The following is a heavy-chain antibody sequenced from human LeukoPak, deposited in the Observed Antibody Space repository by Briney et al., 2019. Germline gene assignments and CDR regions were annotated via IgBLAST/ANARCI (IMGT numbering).Heavy chain of an antibody. D-gene: IGHD2-15*01. CDR1: GGSVSSGDYY. CDR2: IYYSGST. V-gene: IGHV4-31*03. CDR3: ARVGDCSGGSCYFDP. J-gene: IGHJ5*02. Sequence: SQTLSLTCTVSGGSVSSGDYYWSWIRQHPGRGLEWIGYIYYSGSTYYNPSLKSRVTISVDMSKNQFSLKLTSVTAADTAVYYCARVGDCSGGSCYFDPWGQGTLVTVSS.